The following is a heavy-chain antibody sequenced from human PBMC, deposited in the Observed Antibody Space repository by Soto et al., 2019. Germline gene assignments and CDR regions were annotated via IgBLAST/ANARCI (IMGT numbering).Heavy chain of an antibody. Sequence: HPGGSLRLSCAASGFTFSSYEMNWVRQAPGKGLEWVSYISSSGSTIYYADSVKGRFTISRDNAKNSLYLQMNSLRAEDTAVYYCARDGVADLKYGMDVWGQGTTVTVSS. CDR3: ARDGVADLKYGMDV. J-gene: IGHJ6*02. CDR1: GFTFSSYE. D-gene: IGHD6-13*01. CDR2: ISSSGSTI. V-gene: IGHV3-48*03.